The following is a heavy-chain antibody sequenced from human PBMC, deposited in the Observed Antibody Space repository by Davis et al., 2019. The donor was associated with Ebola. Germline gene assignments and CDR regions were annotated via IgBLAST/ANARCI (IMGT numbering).Heavy chain of an antibody. CDR2: INPSGGST. V-gene: IGHV1-46*01. CDR3: ARVSYYYDSSGYLDAFDI. CDR1: GYTFTSYY. J-gene: IGHJ3*02. Sequence: AASVKVSCKASGYTFTSYYMHWVRQAPGQGLEWMGIINPSGGSTSYAQKFQGRVTMTRDTSTSTVYMELSSLRSEDTAVYYCARVSYYYDSSGYLDAFDIWGQGTMVTVSS. D-gene: IGHD3-22*01.